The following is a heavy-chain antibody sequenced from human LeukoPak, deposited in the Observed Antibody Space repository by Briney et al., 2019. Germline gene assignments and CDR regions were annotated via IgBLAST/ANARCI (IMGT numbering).Heavy chain of an antibody. V-gene: IGHV1-8*01. J-gene: IGHJ6*02. D-gene: IGHD3-10*02. CDR1: GYTFTSYD. CDR2: MNPNSGNT. Sequence: ASVKVSCKASGYTFTSYDINWVRQATGQGLEWMGWMNPNSGNTGYAQKFQGRVTMTRNTSISTAYMELSSLRSEDTAVYYRARVTKFGGLWLYYGMDVWGQGTTVTVSS. CDR3: ARVTKFGGLWLYYGMDV.